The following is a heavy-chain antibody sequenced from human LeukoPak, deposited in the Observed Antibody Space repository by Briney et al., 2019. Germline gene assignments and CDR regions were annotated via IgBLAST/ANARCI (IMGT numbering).Heavy chain of an antibody. CDR2: IYYSGST. V-gene: IGHV4-39*01. CDR3: ARLWDLIVVVPAVKNWFDP. CDR1: GGSISSSSYY. Sequence: SETLSLTCTVSGGSISSSSYYWGWIRQPPWKGLEWIGSIYYSGSTYYNPSLKSRVTISVDTSKNQFSLKLSSVTAADTAVYYCARLWDLIVVVPAVKNWFDPWGQGTLVTVSS. J-gene: IGHJ5*02. D-gene: IGHD2-2*01.